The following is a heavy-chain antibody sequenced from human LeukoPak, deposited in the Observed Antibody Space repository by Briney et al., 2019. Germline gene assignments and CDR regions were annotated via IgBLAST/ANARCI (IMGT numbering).Heavy chain of an antibody. CDR3: ARLTVRGYYDSSGYPSDAFDI. Sequence: GESLKISCKGSGYIFTSCSIGWVRQMPEKGLEWMGIIYPGDSDTRYSPSFQGQVTISADKSISTAYLQWSSLKASDTAMYYCARLTVRGYYDSSGYPSDAFDIWGQGTMVTVSS. D-gene: IGHD3-22*01. J-gene: IGHJ3*02. V-gene: IGHV5-51*01. CDR1: GYIFTSCS. CDR2: IYPGDSDT.